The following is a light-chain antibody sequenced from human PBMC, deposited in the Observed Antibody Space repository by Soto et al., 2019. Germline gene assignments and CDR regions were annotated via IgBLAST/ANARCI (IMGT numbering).Light chain of an antibody. V-gene: IGKV1-5*01. CDR1: QSISSW. Sequence: DIQMTQSPSNLSASVGDRVTITCRASQSISSWLAWYQQKPGKAPKLLIYDASSLESGVPSRFRGSGSGTEFTLTISSLQPDDFATYYCQQYNSYPWTFGQGTKVELK. CDR3: QQYNSYPWT. CDR2: DAS. J-gene: IGKJ1*01.